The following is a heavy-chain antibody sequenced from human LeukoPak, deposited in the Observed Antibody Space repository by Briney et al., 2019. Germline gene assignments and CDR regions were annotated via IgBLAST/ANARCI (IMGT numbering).Heavy chain of an antibody. J-gene: IGHJ3*02. CDR2: ISWNSGSI. CDR1: GFTFDDYA. D-gene: IGHD2/OR15-2a*01. CDR3: ARGLNRHLDI. Sequence: PGRSLRLSCAASGFTFDDYAMHWVRQAPGKGLEWVSGISWNSGSIGYADSVKGRFTISRDNAKNSLYLQMNSLRAEDTALYHCARGLNRHLDIWGQGTMVTVSS. V-gene: IGHV3-9*01.